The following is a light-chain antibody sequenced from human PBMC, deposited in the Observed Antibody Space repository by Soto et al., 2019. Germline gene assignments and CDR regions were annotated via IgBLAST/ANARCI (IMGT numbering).Light chain of an antibody. J-gene: IGLJ3*02. V-gene: IGLV2-14*01. CDR3: SSFTTSRTVV. CDR1: SSDVGAFDY. CDR2: NVN. Sequence: QSALTQPVSVSASPGQSITISCTGTSSDVGAFDYVSWYQQCPGKVPKLIIRNVNNRPSGVSDRFSGSKSGDTASPTISGLRAEDEADYYCSSFTTSRTVVFGGGTKLTVL.